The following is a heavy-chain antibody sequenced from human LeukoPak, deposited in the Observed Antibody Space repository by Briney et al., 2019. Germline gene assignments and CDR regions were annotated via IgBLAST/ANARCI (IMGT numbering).Heavy chain of an antibody. V-gene: IGHV1-8*01. CDR1: GYTFTSYD. CDR3: ARGIMVRGVINYLDGNDY. D-gene: IGHD3-10*01. CDR2: MNPNSGNT. Sequence: ASVKVSCKASGYTFTSYDINWVRQATGQGLEWMGWMNPNSGNTGYAQTFQGRVTMTRNTSISTAYMELSSLRSEDTAVYYCARGIMVRGVINYLDGNDYWGQGTLVTVSS. J-gene: IGHJ4*02.